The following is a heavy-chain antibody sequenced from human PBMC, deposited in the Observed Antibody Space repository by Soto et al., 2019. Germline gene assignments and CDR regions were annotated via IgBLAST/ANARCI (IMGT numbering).Heavy chain of an antibody. V-gene: IGHV4-59*01. J-gene: IGHJ5*02. CDR3: ARADRYSSSWYEVENWFDP. Sequence: SETLSLTCTVSGGSISSYYLSWIRQPPGKGLEWIGYIYYSESTNYNPSLKSRVTISVDTSKNQFSLKLSSVTAADTAVYYCARADRYSSSWYEVENWFDPWGQGTLVTVSS. D-gene: IGHD6-13*01. CDR1: GGSISSYY. CDR2: IYYSEST.